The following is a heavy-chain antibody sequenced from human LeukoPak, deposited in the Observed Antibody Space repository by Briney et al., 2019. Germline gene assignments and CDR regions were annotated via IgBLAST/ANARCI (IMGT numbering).Heavy chain of an antibody. CDR1: GGSISSYY. CDR2: IYYSGST. D-gene: IGHD2-21*02. J-gene: IGHJ4*02. Sequence: PSETLSLTCTVSGGSISSYYWSWIRQPPGKGLEWIGYIYYSGSTNYNPSLKSRVTISVDTSKNQFSLKLSSVTAADTTVYYCARASKHIVVVTDWGQGTLVTVSS. V-gene: IGHV4-59*01. CDR3: ARASKHIVVVTD.